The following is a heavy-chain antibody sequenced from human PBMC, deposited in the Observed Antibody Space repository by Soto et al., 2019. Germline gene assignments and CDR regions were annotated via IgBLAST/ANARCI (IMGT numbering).Heavy chain of an antibody. CDR1: GGSISSYY. CDR2: IYYSGST. V-gene: IGHV4-59*01. J-gene: IGHJ5*02. Sequence: SETLSLTCTVSGGSISSYYWSWIRQPPGKGLEWIVYIYYSGSTNYNPSLKSRVTISVDTSKNQFSLKLSSVTAADTAVYYCARGYCSSTICYIWDNWFDPWGQGTLVTVSS. CDR3: ARGYCSSTICYIWDNWFDP. D-gene: IGHD2-2*02.